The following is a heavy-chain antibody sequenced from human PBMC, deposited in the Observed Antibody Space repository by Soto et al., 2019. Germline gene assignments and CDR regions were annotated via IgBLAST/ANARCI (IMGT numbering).Heavy chain of an antibody. D-gene: IGHD6-19*01. J-gene: IGHJ4*02. CDR1: GFTFSDRW. CDR3: ARGYSSGPDY. CDR2: INSDGSTT. V-gene: IGHV3-74*01. Sequence: PLGSLTLTCAVSGFTFSDRWMHWVRQVPGKGLGWVALINSDGSTTTYADSVKGRFTISRANARNTLYLQMDSLRAGDTALYYCARGYSSGPDYWGQGT.